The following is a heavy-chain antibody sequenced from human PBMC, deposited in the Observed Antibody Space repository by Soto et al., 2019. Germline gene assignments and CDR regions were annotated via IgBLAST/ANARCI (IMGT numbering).Heavy chain of an antibody. CDR3: GRAGAAAGLDY. V-gene: IGHV4-39*02. J-gene: IGHJ4*02. D-gene: IGHD6-13*01. CDR1: GGSISSSSYY. CDR2: IYYSGST. Sequence: PSETLSLTCTVSGGSISSSSYYWGWIRQPPGKGLEWIGSIYYSGSTYYNPSLKSRVTISVDTSKNHFSLKLMSVTAADTAVYYCGRAGAAAGLDYWGQGTLVTVSS.